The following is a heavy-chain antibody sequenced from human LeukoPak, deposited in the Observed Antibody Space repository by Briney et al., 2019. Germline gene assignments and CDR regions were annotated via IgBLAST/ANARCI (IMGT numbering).Heavy chain of an antibody. V-gene: IGHV4-4*07. J-gene: IGHJ4*02. CDR1: GGSITGYY. D-gene: IGHD5-18*01. CDR2: IYSSGIS. CDR3: ARGSYGHFDY. Sequence: SETLSLTCTVSGGSITGYYWSWIRQPAEQGLEWIGRIYSSGISQYNPSLKSPVTISLDRSKNQFSLRLSSVTAADTAAYYCARGSYGHFDYWGQGTLVTVSS.